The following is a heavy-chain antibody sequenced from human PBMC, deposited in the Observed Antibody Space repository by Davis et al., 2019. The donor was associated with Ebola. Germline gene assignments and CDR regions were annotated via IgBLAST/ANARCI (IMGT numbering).Heavy chain of an antibody. CDR3: ASARGGTEYDAFDI. CDR1: GYTFTGYY. Sequence: ASVQITCKASGYTFTGYYMHWVRQAPGQGLEWMGWINPNSGGTNYAQKFQGRVTMTRDTSISTAYMELSRLRSDDTAVYYCASARGGTEYDAFDIWGQGTMVTVSS. D-gene: IGHD2-8*02. V-gene: IGHV1-2*02. CDR2: INPNSGGT. J-gene: IGHJ3*02.